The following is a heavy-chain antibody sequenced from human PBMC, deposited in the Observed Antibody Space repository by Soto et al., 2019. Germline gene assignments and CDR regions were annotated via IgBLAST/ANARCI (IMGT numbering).Heavy chain of an antibody. CDR2: ISYDGSNK. Sequence: QVQLVESGGGVVQPGRSLRLSCAASGFTFSSYAMHWVRQAPGKGLEWVAVISYDGSNKYYADSVKGRFTISRDNSKSPRYLQKTSLKAEDTAVYYGARVHYGDQLSGYFALWGRGTLVTVSS. D-gene: IGHD4-17*01. J-gene: IGHJ2*01. V-gene: IGHV3-30-3*01. CDR1: GFTFSSYA. CDR3: ARVHYGDQLSGYFAL.